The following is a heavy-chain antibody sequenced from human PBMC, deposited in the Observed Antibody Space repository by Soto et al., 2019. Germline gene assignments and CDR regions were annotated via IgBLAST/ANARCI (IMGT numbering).Heavy chain of an antibody. CDR3: AKDSYHILTPIDY. J-gene: IGHJ4*02. Sequence: QVQLVESGGGVVQPGRSLRLSCAASGFTFSSYGMHWVRQAPGKGLEWVAVISYDGSNKYYADSVKGRFTISRDNSKNTLYLQMNSLRAEDTAVYYCAKDSYHILTPIDYWGQGTLVTVSS. V-gene: IGHV3-30*18. D-gene: IGHD3-9*01. CDR1: GFTFSSYG. CDR2: ISYDGSNK.